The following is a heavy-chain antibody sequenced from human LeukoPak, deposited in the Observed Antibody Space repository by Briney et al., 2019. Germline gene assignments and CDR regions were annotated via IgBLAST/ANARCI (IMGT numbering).Heavy chain of an antibody. Sequence: PGGSLRLSCAASGFTFSSDWMNWVRQAPGKGLEWVANINQDGSEKYNVDSVKGRFTISRDNAKNSLYLQMNSLRAEDTAVYYCARDPDMVRGVNFDYWGQGTLVTVSS. CDR1: GFTFSSDW. V-gene: IGHV3-7*03. CDR3: ARDPDMVRGVNFDY. D-gene: IGHD3-10*01. CDR2: INQDGSEK. J-gene: IGHJ4*02.